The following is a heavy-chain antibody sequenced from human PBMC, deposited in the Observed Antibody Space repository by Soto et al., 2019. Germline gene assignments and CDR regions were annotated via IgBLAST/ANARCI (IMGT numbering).Heavy chain of an antibody. CDR2: IKSKGDGGTI. J-gene: IGHJ4*02. V-gene: IGHV3-15*07. D-gene: IGHD1-1*01. CDR3: AEELPNDNYPGDY. Sequence: EVQLVESGGGLVEPGGSLRLSCAASGFTFTNAWMNWVRQAPGRGLEWVGLIKSKGDGGTIDYAAPVKGRFSISRDDSKNTLYLQMTSLKVEDTAVYYCAEELPNDNYPGDYWGQGTLVTVSS. CDR1: GFTFTNAW.